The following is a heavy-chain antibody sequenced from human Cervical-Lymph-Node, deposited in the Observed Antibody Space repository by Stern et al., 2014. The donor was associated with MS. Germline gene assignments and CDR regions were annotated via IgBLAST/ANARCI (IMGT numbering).Heavy chain of an antibody. V-gene: IGHV1-46*01. D-gene: IGHD2-21*01. CDR2: IHHRGVSS. J-gene: IGHJ3*01. CDR1: GYTFSTYY. Sequence: VQLVESGAEVKKPGASVKVSCEASGYTFSTYYMHWVRQAPGQGLEWVGMIHHRGVSSIYAQKFQGRVTMTSDTSTSTLYMELSSLRSEDTAVYYCARDASDGGTFGAFDFWGQGTMVTVSS. CDR3: ARDASDGGTFGAFDF.